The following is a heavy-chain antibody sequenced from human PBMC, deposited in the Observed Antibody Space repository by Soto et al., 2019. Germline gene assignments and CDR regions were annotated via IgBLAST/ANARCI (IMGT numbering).Heavy chain of an antibody. CDR2: ITYSGTST. CDR3: TKDPNYHDGSGYYSGSYAFDI. J-gene: IGHJ3*02. CDR1: GFTFSNYA. D-gene: IGHD3-22*01. V-gene: IGHV3-23*01. Sequence: HPGGSLRLSCGASGFTFSNYAMSWVRQAPGKGLEWVSAITYSGTSTYYADSVKGRFTISRDNSKNTLYLQMNSLRAEDTAVYYCTKDPNYHDGSGYYSGSYAFDIRGQGTMVTVSS.